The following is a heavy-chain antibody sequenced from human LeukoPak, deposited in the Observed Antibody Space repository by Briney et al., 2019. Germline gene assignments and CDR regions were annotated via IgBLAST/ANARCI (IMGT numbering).Heavy chain of an antibody. D-gene: IGHD3-10*01. J-gene: IGHJ3*02. Sequence: SETLSLTCTVSGGPMSDNYWSWVRQTPEKGLEWIGYIYYTGSTNYNPSLKSRVTISVDTSKNQFSLTMTSVTAADTAIYYCARGRLDGSDAFDIWGQGTMVTVSS. CDR2: IYYTGST. V-gene: IGHV4-59*01. CDR3: ARGRLDGSDAFDI. CDR1: GGPMSDNY.